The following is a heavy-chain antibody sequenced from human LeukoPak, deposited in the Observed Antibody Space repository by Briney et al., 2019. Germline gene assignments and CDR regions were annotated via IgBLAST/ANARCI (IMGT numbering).Heavy chain of an antibody. CDR3: AREKATVTTSFDY. V-gene: IGHV3-11*04. CDR1: GFTFSDYY. D-gene: IGHD4-11*01. CDR2: ISSSGSTI. Sequence: TGGSLRLSCAASGFTFSDYYMGWIRQAPGKGLEWVSYISSSGSTIYYADSVKGRFTIFRDNAKNSLYLQMNSLRAEDTAVYYCAREKATVTTSFDYWGQGTLVTVSS. J-gene: IGHJ4*02.